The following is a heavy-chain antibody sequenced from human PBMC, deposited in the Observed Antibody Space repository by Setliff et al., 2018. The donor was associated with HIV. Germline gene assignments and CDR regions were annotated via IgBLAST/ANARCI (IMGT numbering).Heavy chain of an antibody. J-gene: IGHJ6*02. D-gene: IGHD1-26*01. CDR2: IYISGTT. CDR1: GVSTSIHY. V-gene: IGHV4-4*08. Sequence: PSETLSLTCTVSGVSTSIHYWVWIRQPAGRGLEWLGYIYISGTTNYNPSLKGRVTMFLDTSKNQFSLKLTSVTAADTAVYYCARRSIVGSTRGYYYYALDVWGQGTTVTVSS. CDR3: ARRSIVGSTRGYYYYALDV.